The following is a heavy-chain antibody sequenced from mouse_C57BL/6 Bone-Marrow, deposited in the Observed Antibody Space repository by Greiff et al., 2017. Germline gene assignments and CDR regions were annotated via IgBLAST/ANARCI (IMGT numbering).Heavy chain of an antibody. D-gene: IGHD1-1*01. Sequence: EVQLQQSGAELVRPGASVKLSCTASGFNIKDDYMHWVKQRPEQGLEWIGWIDPENGDTDYASKFQGKATITADTSSNTAYLQLSSLTSEDTAVYDCTTDDGSSYPAWFADWGQGPRVTVSA. CDR1: GFNIKDDY. V-gene: IGHV14-4*01. CDR3: TTDDGSSYPAWFAD. CDR2: IDPENGDT. J-gene: IGHJ3*01.